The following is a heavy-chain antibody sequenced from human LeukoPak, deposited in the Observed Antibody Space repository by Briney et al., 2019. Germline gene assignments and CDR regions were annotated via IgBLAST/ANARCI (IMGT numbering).Heavy chain of an antibody. D-gene: IGHD3-22*01. CDR3: ARARVDSSGYYYRDAFDI. Sequence: SETLSLTCTVSGGSISSYYWSWIRQPAGKGLEWIGYIYYSGSTNYNPSLKSRVTISVDTSKNQFSLKLSSVTAADTAVYYCARARVDSSGYYYRDAFDIWGQGTMVTVSS. CDR1: GGSISSYY. J-gene: IGHJ3*02. CDR2: IYYSGST. V-gene: IGHV4-59*01.